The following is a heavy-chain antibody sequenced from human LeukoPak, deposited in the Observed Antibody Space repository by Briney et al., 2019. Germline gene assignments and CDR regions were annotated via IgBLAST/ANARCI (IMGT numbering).Heavy chain of an antibody. V-gene: IGHV4-39*07. Sequence: SETLSLTCAVSGGSISSNSYYWGWIRQPPGKGLEWIGSIYYSGSTYYNPSLKSRVTISVDKSKNQFSLKLSSVTAADTAVYYCARESPATYWFDPWGQGTLVTVSS. D-gene: IGHD2-2*01. CDR2: IYYSGST. CDR3: ARESPATYWFDP. J-gene: IGHJ5*02. CDR1: GGSISSNSYY.